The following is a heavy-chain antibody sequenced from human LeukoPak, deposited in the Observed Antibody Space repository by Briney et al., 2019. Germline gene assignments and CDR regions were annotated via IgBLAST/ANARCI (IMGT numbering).Heavy chain of an antibody. CDR2: ISSSGST. J-gene: IGHJ4*02. V-gene: IGHV4-59*08. CDR1: GGSISSYH. CDR3: VRQTTETGYYFDY. Sequence: SETLSLTCTVSGGSISSYHWSWIRQPPGKGLEWIGYISSSGSTNYNPSLKSRVTISEDTPKHQISLKLSSVTAADTAVYYCVRQTTETGYYFDYWGQGALVTVSS. D-gene: IGHD1-1*01.